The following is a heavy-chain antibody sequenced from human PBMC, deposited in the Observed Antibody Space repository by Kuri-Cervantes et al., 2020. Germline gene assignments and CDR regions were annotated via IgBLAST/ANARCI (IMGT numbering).Heavy chain of an antibody. CDR1: GASISTYY. J-gene: IGHJ3*02. V-gene: IGHV4-59*01. CDR2: MFYSGST. CDR3: ARRYDTGSFRLFDI. D-gene: IGHD3-22*01. Sequence: SETLSLTCTVSGASISTYYWSWIRQPPGRGLEWIAYMFYSGSTDYNPSLKSRVTISIDTSKNQFSLRLSSVTAADTAVYFCARRYDTGSFRLFDIWGQGKMVTVSS.